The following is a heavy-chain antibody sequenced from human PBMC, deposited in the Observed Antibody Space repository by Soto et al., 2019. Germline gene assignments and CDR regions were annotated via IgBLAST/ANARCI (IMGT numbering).Heavy chain of an antibody. CDR2: IYYSGST. Sequence: SETLSLTCTVSGGSISSSSYYWGWIRQPQGKGLEWIGSIYYSGSTYYNPSLKSRVTISVDTSKNQFSLKLSSVTAADTAVYYCARQSNIEHELDYWGQGTLVTVSS. CDR3: ARQSNIEHELDY. D-gene: IGHD5-12*01. V-gene: IGHV4-39*01. J-gene: IGHJ4*02. CDR1: GGSISSSSYY.